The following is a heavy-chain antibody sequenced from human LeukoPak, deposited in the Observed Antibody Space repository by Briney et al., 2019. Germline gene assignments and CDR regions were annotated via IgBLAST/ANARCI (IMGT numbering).Heavy chain of an antibody. CDR2: IYHSGST. J-gene: IGHJ6*03. CDR3: ARSGGPGCSSTSCYPSMYYYYYMDV. Sequence: PSETLSLTCTVSGGSISSGGYYWSWIRQPPGKGLEWIGYIYHSGSTYYNPSLKSRVTISVDRSKNQFSLKLSSVTAADTAVYYCARSGGPGCSSTSCYPSMYYYYYMDVWGKGTTVTVSS. CDR1: GGSISSGGYY. D-gene: IGHD2-2*01. V-gene: IGHV4-30-2*01.